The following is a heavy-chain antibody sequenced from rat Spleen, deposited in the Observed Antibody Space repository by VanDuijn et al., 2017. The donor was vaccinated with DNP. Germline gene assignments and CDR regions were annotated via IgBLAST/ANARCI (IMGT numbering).Heavy chain of an antibody. J-gene: IGHJ4*01. D-gene: IGHD1-12*03. V-gene: IGHV5S10*01. CDR2: ISYDGSGF. CDR3: TTWGWLLGVDA. CDR1: GFTFSDYN. Sequence: EVQLVESGGGLVQPGNSLKLSCAASGFTFSDYNMAWVRQAPKKGLAWVAYISYDGSGFYNGDSVRGRFTISRDNAKSSLYLQMDSLRSEDTASYYCTTWGWLLGVDAWGQGTSVTVSS.